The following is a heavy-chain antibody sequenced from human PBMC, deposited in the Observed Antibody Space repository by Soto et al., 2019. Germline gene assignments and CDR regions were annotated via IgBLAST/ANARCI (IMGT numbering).Heavy chain of an antibody. Sequence: LRLSCAASGFSFNTFDMSWVRQAPGKGLEWVSVILGRDDTTYYADSVKGRFTISRDTFKNTLHLQMNSLRVEDTALYFCTKGAWLDYWGQGTLVTVSS. CDR1: GFSFNTFD. CDR3: TKGAWLDY. D-gene: IGHD5-12*01. J-gene: IGHJ4*02. CDR2: ILGRDDTT. V-gene: IGHV3-23*01.